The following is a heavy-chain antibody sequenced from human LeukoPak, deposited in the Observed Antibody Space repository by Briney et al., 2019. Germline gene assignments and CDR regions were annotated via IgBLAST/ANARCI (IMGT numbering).Heavy chain of an antibody. CDR2: IRYDGSNK. Sequence: PGGSLRLSCAASGFTFSSYGMHWVRQAPGKGLEWVAFIRYDGSNKYYADSVKGRFTISRDLAQNSLFLQMNSLRAEDTAVYYCASAYASYDFWSGYENFDFWGQGTLVTVSS. J-gene: IGHJ4*02. CDR3: ASAYASYDFWSGYENFDF. CDR1: GFTFSSYG. D-gene: IGHD3-3*01. V-gene: IGHV3-30*02.